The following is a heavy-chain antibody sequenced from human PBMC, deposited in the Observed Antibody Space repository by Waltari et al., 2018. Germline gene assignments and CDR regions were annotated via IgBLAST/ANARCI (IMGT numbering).Heavy chain of an antibody. J-gene: IGHJ3*02. CDR2: IYYSGST. CDR3: ARDYGDYATRAFDI. V-gene: IGHV4-31*03. CDR1: GGSISRGGYY. Sequence: QVQLQESGPGLVKPSQTLSLTCPVSGGSISRGGYYWSWIRQHPGKGLEWIGYIYYSGSTYYNPSLKSRVTISVDTSKNQFSLKLSSVTAADTAVYYCARDYGDYATRAFDIWGQGTMVTVSS. D-gene: IGHD4-17*01.